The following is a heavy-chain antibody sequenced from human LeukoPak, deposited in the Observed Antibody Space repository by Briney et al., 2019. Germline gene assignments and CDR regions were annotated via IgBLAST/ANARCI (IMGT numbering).Heavy chain of an antibody. D-gene: IGHD6-13*01. Sequence: ASVKVSCKASGYSFTSNYIHWVRQAPGQGLEWMGMIYPRDGSTSYAQKFQGRVTVTRDTSTSTVHMELSGLRSEDTAVYYCAKAASSSWPSYYYGMDVWGQGTTVTVSS. V-gene: IGHV1-46*01. CDR1: GYSFTSNY. CDR3: AKAASSSWPSYYYGMDV. J-gene: IGHJ6*02. CDR2: IYPRDGST.